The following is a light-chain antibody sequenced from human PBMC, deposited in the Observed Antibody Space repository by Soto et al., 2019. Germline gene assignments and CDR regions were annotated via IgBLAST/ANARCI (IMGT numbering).Light chain of an antibody. J-gene: IGLJ2*01. V-gene: IGLV4-69*02. CDR3: QTWDTGIVV. CDR2: VNNDGSH. CDR1: SGHSSYA. Sequence: QLVLTQSPSASASLGASVRLTCTLSSGHSSYAIAWHQQQPEKGPRYLMKVNNDGSHSKGDGIPDRFSGSSSGTERYLTISSLQSEDEADYYCQTWDTGIVVFGGGTKLTVL.